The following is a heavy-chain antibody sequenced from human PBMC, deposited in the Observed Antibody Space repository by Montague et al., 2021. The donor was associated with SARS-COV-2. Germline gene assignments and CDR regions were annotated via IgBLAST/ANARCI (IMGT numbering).Heavy chain of an antibody. J-gene: IGHJ4*02. Sequence: SLRISCAASGFTFSTFAMSWVRQAPGKGLEWVSAISLSGGSTYYADSVKGRFTISRDNSKNTLFLQMNSLRAEDTAVYYCAKGGVVVVVATDPDYWGQGTLVTVSS. CDR3: AKGGVVVVVATDPDY. V-gene: IGHV3-23*01. D-gene: IGHD2-15*01. CDR1: GFTFSTFA. CDR2: ISLSGGST.